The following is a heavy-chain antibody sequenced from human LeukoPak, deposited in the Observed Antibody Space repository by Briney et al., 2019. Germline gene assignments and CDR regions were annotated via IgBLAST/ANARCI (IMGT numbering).Heavy chain of an antibody. CDR3: AGFGAGSYY. V-gene: IGHV4-4*07. CDR1: GGSISSSY. Sequence: SETLSLTCTVSGGSISSSYCSWIRQPAGKGLEWIGRIFTTGSTDSTDFNPSLKSRVTMSVDTSKNQFSLKLGSVTAADTAVYYCAGFGAGSYYWGQGTLVTVSS. D-gene: IGHD3-10*01. CDR2: IFTTGSTDST. J-gene: IGHJ4*02.